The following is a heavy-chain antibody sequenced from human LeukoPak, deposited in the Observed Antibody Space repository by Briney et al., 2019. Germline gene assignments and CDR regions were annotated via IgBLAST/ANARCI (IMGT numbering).Heavy chain of an antibody. Sequence: SQTLSLTCAISGDSVSSNSDAWNWIRQSPSRGLEWLGRTYYRSKWYYDYAVAVKSRISINPDTSKNQFSLKLSSVTAADTAVYYCARGHHKILRFLEWLPRAWNWFDPWGQGTLVTVSS. CDR1: GDSVSSNSDA. CDR3: ARGHHKILRFLEWLPRAWNWFDP. D-gene: IGHD3-3*01. J-gene: IGHJ5*02. CDR2: TYYRSKWYY. V-gene: IGHV6-1*01.